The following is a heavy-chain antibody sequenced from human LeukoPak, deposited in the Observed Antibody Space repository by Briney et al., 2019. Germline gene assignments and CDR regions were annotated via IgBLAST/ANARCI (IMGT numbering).Heavy chain of an antibody. CDR2: ISGSGGST. D-gene: IGHD4-17*01. J-gene: IGHJ4*02. CDR1: GFTFSSYA. Sequence: GGSLRLSCAASGFTFSSYAMSWVRQAPGKGLEWVSAISGSGGSTYYADSVKGRFTISRDNSKTTLYLQMNSLRAENTAVYYCAKYEIMTTVTSGDYWGQGTLVTVSS. V-gene: IGHV3-23*01. CDR3: AKYEIMTTVTSGDY.